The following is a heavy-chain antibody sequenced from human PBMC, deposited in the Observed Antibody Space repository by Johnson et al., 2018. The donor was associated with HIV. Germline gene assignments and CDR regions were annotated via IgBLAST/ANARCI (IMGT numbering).Heavy chain of an antibody. CDR1: GFTFSDYG. CDR3: AKGGASYYDSPGDAFDI. CDR2: ISYDGSKT. D-gene: IGHD3-22*01. J-gene: IGHJ3*02. Sequence: QVQLVESGGGVVQPGGSLRLSCAASGFTFSDYGMHWVRQAPGKGLVWVAAISYDGSKTYYVDSVKGRFTISRDNSKNTLYVQMNRLRAEDTAVYYCAKGGASYYDSPGDAFDIWGQGTMVTVSS. V-gene: IGHV3-30*18.